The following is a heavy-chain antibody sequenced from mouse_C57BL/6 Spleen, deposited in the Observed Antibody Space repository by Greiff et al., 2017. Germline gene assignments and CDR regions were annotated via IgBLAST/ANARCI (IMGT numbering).Heavy chain of an antibody. CDR1: GYSFTSYW. V-gene: IGHV1-55*01. J-gene: IGHJ4*01. CDR3: ARQDYYSRHMDY. CDR2: IYPGSGST. Sequence: VQLQQPGAELVKPGASVTMSCKASGYSFTSYWLTWVKPRPGQGLEWIGDIYPGSGSTNYNAKLTSKATLTVDTSTSPAYMQLSSLTSEDSAVYYCARQDYYSRHMDYWGQGTSVTVSS. D-gene: IGHD2-12*01.